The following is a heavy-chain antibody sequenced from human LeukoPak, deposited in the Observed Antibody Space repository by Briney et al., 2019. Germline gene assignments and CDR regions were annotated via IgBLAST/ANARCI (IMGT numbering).Heavy chain of an antibody. CDR2: MYYSGST. CDR1: GGSISSGDYY. Sequence: PSETLSLTCTVSGGSISSGDYYWSWIRQPPGKGLEWIAYMYYSGSTYYNPSLKSRVTMSADTSKNQLSLRLSSVTAADTAVYYCARPYYYDSRVDPWGQGILVTVSS. V-gene: IGHV4-30-4*01. D-gene: IGHD3-22*01. J-gene: IGHJ5*02. CDR3: ARPYYYDSRVDP.